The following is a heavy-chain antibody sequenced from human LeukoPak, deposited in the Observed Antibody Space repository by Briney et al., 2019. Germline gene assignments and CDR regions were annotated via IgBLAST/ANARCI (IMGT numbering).Heavy chain of an antibody. CDR2: VDPEDGET. CDR1: GYTFTDYY. V-gene: IGHV1-69-2*01. D-gene: IGHD3-3*01. Sequence: GASVKVSCKASGYTFTDYYMHWVQQAPGKGLEWMGRVDPEDGETIYAEKFQGRVTITADTSTDTAYMELSSLRSEDTAVYYCKIFGVVQPDYWGQGTLVTVSS. CDR3: KIFGVVQPDY. J-gene: IGHJ4*02.